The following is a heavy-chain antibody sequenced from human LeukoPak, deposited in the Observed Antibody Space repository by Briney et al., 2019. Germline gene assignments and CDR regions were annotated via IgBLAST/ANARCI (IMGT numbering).Heavy chain of an antibody. J-gene: IGHJ4*02. Sequence: GESLKISCTGSGYSFTIYWIGWVRQMPGKGLEWMGIIYPGDSDTRYSPSFQGQVTISADKSISTAYLQWSSLKASDTAMYYCARHKRYCSSTSCLHPDFDYWGQGTLVTVSS. V-gene: IGHV5-51*01. CDR2: IYPGDSDT. D-gene: IGHD2-2*01. CDR3: ARHKRYCSSTSCLHPDFDY. CDR1: GYSFTIYW.